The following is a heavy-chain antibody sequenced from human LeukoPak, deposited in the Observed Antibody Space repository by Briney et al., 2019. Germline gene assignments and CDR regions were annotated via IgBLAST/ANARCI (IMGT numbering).Heavy chain of an antibody. CDR1: GYTFTGYY. J-gene: IGHJ4*02. CDR3: ASPISYYYDSSGCYYADYFDY. Sequence: ASVKVSCKASGYTFTGYYMHWVRQAPGQGLEWMGWINPNSGGTNYAQKFQGRVTMTRDTSISTAYMELSRLRSDDTAVYYCASPISYYYDSSGCYYADYFDYWGQGTLVTVSS. CDR2: INPNSGGT. D-gene: IGHD3-22*01. V-gene: IGHV1-2*02.